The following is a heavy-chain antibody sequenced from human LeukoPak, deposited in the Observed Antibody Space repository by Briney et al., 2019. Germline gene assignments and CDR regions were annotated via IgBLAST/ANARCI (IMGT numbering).Heavy chain of an antibody. Sequence: SGGSLRLSCAASGFTVTNYWMGWVRQAPGKGLEWVANMNQDGSQKYYMDSVKGRFTISRDNAKNSLFLQMNSLRAEDTAVYYCVPSSIARLGELSSFDYWGQGTLVTVSS. V-gene: IGHV3-7*02. CDR1: GFTVTNYW. CDR3: VPSSIARLGELSSFDY. CDR2: MNQDGSQK. J-gene: IGHJ4*02. D-gene: IGHD3-16*02.